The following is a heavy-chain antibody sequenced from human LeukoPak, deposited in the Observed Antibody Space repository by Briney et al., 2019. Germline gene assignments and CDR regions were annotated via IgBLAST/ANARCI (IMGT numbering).Heavy chain of an antibody. CDR1: GFTFSSYA. V-gene: IGHV3-23*01. D-gene: IGHD1-14*01. Sequence: GGSLRLSCAASGFTFSSYAMSWVRQAPGKGLEWVSAISGSGGSTYYADSVRGRFIVSRDNTKNTLYLQMNSLRAEDTAVYFCARDLGNNPAADLDAFDLWGRGTMVIDSS. CDR2: ISGSGGST. J-gene: IGHJ3*01. CDR3: ARDLGNNPAADLDAFDL.